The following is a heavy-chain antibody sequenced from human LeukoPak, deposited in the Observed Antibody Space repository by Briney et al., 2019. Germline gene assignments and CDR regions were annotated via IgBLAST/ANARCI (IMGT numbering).Heavy chain of an antibody. V-gene: IGHV4-39*07. Sequence: PSETLSLTCTVSGGSISSSSYYWGWIRQPPGKGLEWIGSIYYSGSTYYNPSLKSRVTISVDTSKNQFSLKLSSVTAADTAVYYCARGGDTAMVFVDYWGQGTLVTVSS. CDR3: ARGGDTAMVFVDY. CDR2: IYYSGST. CDR1: GGSISSSSYY. J-gene: IGHJ4*02. D-gene: IGHD5-18*01.